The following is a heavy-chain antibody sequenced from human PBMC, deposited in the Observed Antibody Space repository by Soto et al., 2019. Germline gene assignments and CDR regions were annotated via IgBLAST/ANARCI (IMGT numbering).Heavy chain of an antibody. V-gene: IGHV3-30*18. CDR3: ANTWGGIAAAADY. D-gene: IGHD6-13*01. J-gene: IGHJ4*02. CDR1: GFTFSSYG. CDR2: ISYDGSNK. Sequence: QVQLVESGGGVVQPGRSLRLSCAASGFTFSSYGMHWVRQAPGKGLEWVAVISYDGSNKYYADSVKGRFTISRDKSKNTLYLQMNSLRAEDTAVYYCANTWGGIAAAADYWGQGTLVTVSS.